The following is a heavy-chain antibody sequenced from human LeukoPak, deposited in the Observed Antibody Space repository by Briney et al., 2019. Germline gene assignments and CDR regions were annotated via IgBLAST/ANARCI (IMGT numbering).Heavy chain of an antibody. Sequence: SQTLSLTCTVTGGSTSSGGYSWSWIRQHPGKGLEWIGYIYYSGTTYYNPSLRSRVTISVDTSKNQFSLRLSSVTAADTAVYYCARFGPPNCSGGSCLFDYWGQGTLVTVSS. CDR1: GGSTSSGGYS. D-gene: IGHD2-15*01. V-gene: IGHV4-31*03. CDR3: ARFGPPNCSGGSCLFDY. J-gene: IGHJ4*02. CDR2: IYYSGTT.